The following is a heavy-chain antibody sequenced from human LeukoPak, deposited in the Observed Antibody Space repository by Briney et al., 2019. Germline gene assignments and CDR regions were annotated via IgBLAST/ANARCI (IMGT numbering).Heavy chain of an antibody. Sequence: PSETLSLTCTVSGGSFSSSSYSWGWIRQPPGKGLEWIGSIYYSGSTYYNPSLTSRVTISVDTSKNQFSLKLSSVTAADTAVYYCARSDCSSTSCYAFDIWGQGTLVTVSS. V-gene: IGHV4-39*01. CDR1: GGSFSSSSYS. J-gene: IGHJ3*02. CDR3: ARSDCSSTSCYAFDI. CDR2: IYYSGST. D-gene: IGHD2-2*01.